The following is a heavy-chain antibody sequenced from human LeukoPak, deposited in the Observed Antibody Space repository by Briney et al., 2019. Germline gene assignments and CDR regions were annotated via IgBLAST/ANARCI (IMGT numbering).Heavy chain of an antibody. V-gene: IGHV3-30*04. J-gene: IGHJ4*02. Sequence: GGSLRLSCAASGFTFSTYAIHWVRRAPGKGLEWVAVISFDGVNTFYADSVKGRFTISRDNAKSTLYLQMNSLRAEDTAVYYCARGADSGYSSDNWGQGTLVSVSS. D-gene: IGHD3-9*01. CDR1: GFTFSTYA. CDR2: ISFDGVNT. CDR3: ARGADSGYSSDN.